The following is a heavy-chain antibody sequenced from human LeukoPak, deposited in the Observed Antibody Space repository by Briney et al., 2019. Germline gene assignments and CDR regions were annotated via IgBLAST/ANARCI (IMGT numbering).Heavy chain of an antibody. CDR3: AREMVRGAEGYYYYYMDV. CDR1: GGSISSYY. D-gene: IGHD3-10*01. V-gene: IGHV4-4*07. J-gene: IGHJ6*03. Sequence: PSETLSLTCTVSGGSISSYYWSWIRPPAGKGLELIGRIYTSGSTNYNPSLKSPITMSVDTSKNQFSLKLSSVSAADTAVYYCAREMVRGAEGYYYYYMDVWGKGTTVTIS. CDR2: IYTSGST.